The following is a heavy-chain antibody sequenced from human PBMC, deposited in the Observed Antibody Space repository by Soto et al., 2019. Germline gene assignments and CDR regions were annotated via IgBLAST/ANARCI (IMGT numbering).Heavy chain of an antibody. CDR2: ISYDGSNK. CDR1: GFTFSSYG. J-gene: IGHJ4*02. V-gene: IGHV3-30*18. CDR3: AKEVGRLDQFDY. D-gene: IGHD1-1*01. Sequence: PGGSLRLSCAASGFTFSSYGMHWVRQAPGKGLEWVAVISYDGSNKYYADSVKGRFTISRDNSKNTLYLQMNSLRAEDTAVYYCAKEVGRLDQFDYWGQGTLVTVSS.